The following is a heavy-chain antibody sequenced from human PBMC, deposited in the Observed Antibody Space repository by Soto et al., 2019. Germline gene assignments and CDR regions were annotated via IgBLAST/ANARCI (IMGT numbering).Heavy chain of an antibody. V-gene: IGHV1-8*01. CDR1: GYTFTSYD. CDR2: MNPNSGNT. Sequence: ASVKVSCKASGYTFTSYDINWVRQATGQGLEGMGWMNPNSGNTGYAQKFQGRVTMTRNTSISTAYMELSSLRSEDTAVYYCARDLEGREQPAPVTDYGMDVWGQGTRVTVSS. CDR3: ARDLEGREQPAPVTDYGMDV. J-gene: IGHJ6*02. D-gene: IGHD6-13*01.